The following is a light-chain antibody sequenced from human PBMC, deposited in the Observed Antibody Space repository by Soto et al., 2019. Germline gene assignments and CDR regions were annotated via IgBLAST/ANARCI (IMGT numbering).Light chain of an antibody. Sequence: QPVLTQSPSASASLGASVKLTCTLSSGHSNYAIAWHQQQPQKGPRYLMKVDSDGSHIKGDGIPDRFSGSSSGAECYLTISSLQSEDEADYYCQTWGTGFVLIGGGTKLTVL. J-gene: IGLJ2*01. V-gene: IGLV4-69*01. CDR1: SGHSNYA. CDR2: VDSDGSH. CDR3: QTWGTGFVL.